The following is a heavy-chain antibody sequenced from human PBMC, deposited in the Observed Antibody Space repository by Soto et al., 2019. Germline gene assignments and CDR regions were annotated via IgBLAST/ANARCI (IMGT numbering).Heavy chain of an antibody. J-gene: IGHJ3*02. D-gene: IGHD6-6*01. CDR1: GGTFSSYA. CDR3: ARGWGYSSSSRGAFDI. Sequence: QVQLVQSGAEVKKPGSSVKVSCKASGGTFSSYAISWVRQAPGQGLEWMGGIIPIFGTANYAQKFKGRVTMTTDESSSTAYRELSSLRSVDTAVYYCARGWGYSSSSRGAFDIWGQGTMVTVSS. V-gene: IGHV1-69*01. CDR2: IIPIFGTA.